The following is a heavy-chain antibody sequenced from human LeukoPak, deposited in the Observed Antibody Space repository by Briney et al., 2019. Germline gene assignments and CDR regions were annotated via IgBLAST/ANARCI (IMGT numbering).Heavy chain of an antibody. CDR2: ISYDGRNK. CDR1: GFTFSSYA. J-gene: IGHJ4*02. D-gene: IGHD1-7*01. V-gene: IGHV3-30*04. CDR3: ARGELELRWLSDY. Sequence: GGSLRLSCAASGFTFSSYAMHWVRQAPGKGLEWVAIISYDGRNKYYADSVKGRFTISRDNSKNTLYLQMNSLRAEDTAVYYCARGELELRWLSDYWGQGTLVTVSS.